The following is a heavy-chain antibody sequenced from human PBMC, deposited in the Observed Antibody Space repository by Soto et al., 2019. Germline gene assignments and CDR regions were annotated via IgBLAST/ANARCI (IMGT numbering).Heavy chain of an antibody. CDR3: ARGSFTFGGVIDFDY. CDR2: IYTSGST. D-gene: IGHD3-16*02. Sequence: ATLSLTCTVSGGSISSYYWSWIRQPAGKGLEWIGRIYTSGSTNYNPSLKSRVTMSVDTSKNQFSLKLSSVTAADTAVYYCARGSFTFGGVIDFDYWGQGTLVTVSS. V-gene: IGHV4-4*07. CDR1: GGSISSYY. J-gene: IGHJ4*02.